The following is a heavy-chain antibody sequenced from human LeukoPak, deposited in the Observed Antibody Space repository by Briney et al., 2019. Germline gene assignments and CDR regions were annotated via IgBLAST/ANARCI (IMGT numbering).Heavy chain of an antibody. D-gene: IGHD5-12*01. CDR1: GFTFDDYA. Sequence: GRSLRLSCAASGFTFDDYAMHWVRQAPGKGLEWVSGISWNSGSIGYADSVKGRFTISRDNAKNSLYLQMNSLRAGDTALYYCAKAPSGYSGYDHWFDPWGQGTLVTVSS. CDR3: AKAPSGYSGYDHWFDP. CDR2: ISWNSGSI. J-gene: IGHJ5*02. V-gene: IGHV3-9*01.